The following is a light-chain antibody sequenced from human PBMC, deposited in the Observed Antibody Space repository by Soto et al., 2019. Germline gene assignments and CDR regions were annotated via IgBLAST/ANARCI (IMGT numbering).Light chain of an antibody. CDR2: GAS. J-gene: IGKJ5*01. CDR1: QSVSSSY. V-gene: IGKV3-20*01. CDR3: QQYGSSLSIT. Sequence: EIVLTHSPGTLSLSPGERATLSCRASQSVSSSYLAWYQQKPGQAPRLLIYGASSRATGIPDRFSGSGSGTDFTLTISRLEPEDFAVYYCQQYGSSLSITFGQGTDWRLN.